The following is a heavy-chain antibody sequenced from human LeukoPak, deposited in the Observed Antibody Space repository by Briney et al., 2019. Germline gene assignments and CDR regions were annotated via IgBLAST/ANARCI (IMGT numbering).Heavy chain of an antibody. CDR3: ARAPITSPFYFDY. D-gene: IGHD2-2*01. CDR1: GFAFDEHG. CDR2: INWSGGST. V-gene: IGHV3-20*04. Sequence: GGSLRLSCTASGFAFDEHGMSWVRHVPGKGLEWVSGINWSGGSTGYADPLRGRFTISRDNAKNSLYLQMDSLRAEDTALYCCARAPITSPFYFDYWGQGTLVTVSS. J-gene: IGHJ4*02.